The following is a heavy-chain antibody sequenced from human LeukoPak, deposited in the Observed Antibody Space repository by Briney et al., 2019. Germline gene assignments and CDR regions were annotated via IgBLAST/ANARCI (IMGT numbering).Heavy chain of an antibody. J-gene: IGHJ3*02. Sequence: GGSLRLSCAASGFTFDDYAMHWVRQAPGKGLDWVSGISWNSGSIGYADSVKGRFTISRDNAKNSLYLQMNSLRAEDTALYYCAKDAQLWASYDAFDIWGQGTMVTVSS. CDR3: AKDAQLWASYDAFDI. V-gene: IGHV3-9*01. D-gene: IGHD5-18*01. CDR2: ISWNSGSI. CDR1: GFTFDDYA.